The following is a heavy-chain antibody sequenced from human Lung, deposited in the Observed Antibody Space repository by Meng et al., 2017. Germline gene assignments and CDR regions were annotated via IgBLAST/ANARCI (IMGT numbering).Heavy chain of an antibody. CDR3: ARGPTTMAHDFDY. V-gene: IGHV4-34*01. CDR2: IKHSVST. D-gene: IGHD4-11*01. Sequence: QQWGQGLLNLVVTPTLTLVVSGGSLHGYFWSWIRQPRGKGLEWIGEIKHSVSTNYDPSLESGATISVDTSQNNLSLKLRSVPAADSAVYYSARGPTTMAHDFDYWGQGTLVTASS. J-gene: IGHJ4*02. CDR1: GGSLHGYF.